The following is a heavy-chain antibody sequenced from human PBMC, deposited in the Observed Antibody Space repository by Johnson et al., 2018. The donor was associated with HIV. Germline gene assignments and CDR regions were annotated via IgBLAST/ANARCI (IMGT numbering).Heavy chain of an antibody. V-gene: IGHV3-66*04. CDR2: IYSGGST. Sequence: VQLVESGGGLVQPGGSLRLSCAASGFTVSNNYMSWVRQAPGKGLEWVSVIYSGGSTHYADSVKGRFTISRDNSKNTLYLQMNSLRVEDTAVYYCARPVAGMNDAFDIWGQGTMVTVSS. J-gene: IGHJ3*02. D-gene: IGHD6-19*01. CDR3: ARPVAGMNDAFDI. CDR1: GFTVSNNY.